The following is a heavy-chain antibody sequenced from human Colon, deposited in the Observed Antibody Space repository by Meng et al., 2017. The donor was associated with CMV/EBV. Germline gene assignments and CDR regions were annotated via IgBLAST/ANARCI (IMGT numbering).Heavy chain of an antibody. CDR2: INPKAESP. CDR3: SRDYYYGSGLDY. CDR1: GYNFANYA. Sequence: VHAGSELKKPRASVKLSCEVSGYNFANYAINWVRQAPGQGLEWMGWINPKAESPAYDQGFTGRFVFSLDPSVNTAYLQISSLKAEDNAVYFCSRDYYYGSGLDYLGQGTLVTVSS. V-gene: IGHV7-4-1*02. J-gene: IGHJ4*02. D-gene: IGHD3-10*01.